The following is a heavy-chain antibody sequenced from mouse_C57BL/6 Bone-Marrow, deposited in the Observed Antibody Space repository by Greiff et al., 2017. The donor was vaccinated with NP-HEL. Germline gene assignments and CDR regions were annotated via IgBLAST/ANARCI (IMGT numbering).Heavy chain of an antibody. Sequence: VQLQQSGPELVKPGASVKISCKASGYAFSSSWMNWVKQRPGKGLEWIGRIYPGDGDTNYNGKFKGKATLTADKSSSTAYMQLSSLTSEDSAVYICASLITTVVADYWGQGTTRTVSS. D-gene: IGHD1-1*01. V-gene: IGHV1-82*01. CDR1: GYAFSSSW. CDR2: IYPGDGDT. CDR3: ASLITTVVADY. J-gene: IGHJ2*01.